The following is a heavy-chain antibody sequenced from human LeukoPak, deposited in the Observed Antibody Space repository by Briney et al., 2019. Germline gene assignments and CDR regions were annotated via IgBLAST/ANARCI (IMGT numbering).Heavy chain of an antibody. CDR1: GFTFSSYS. J-gene: IGHJ3*02. D-gene: IGHD1-1*01. CDR3: AKDAPSGAFDI. CDR2: ISSSSSYI. V-gene: IGHV3-21*01. Sequence: GGSLRLSCAASGFTFSSYSMNWVRQAPGKGLEWVSSISSSSSYIYYADSVKGRFTISRDNSKNTLYLQMNSLRAEDTAVYYCAKDAPSGAFDIWGQGTMVTVSS.